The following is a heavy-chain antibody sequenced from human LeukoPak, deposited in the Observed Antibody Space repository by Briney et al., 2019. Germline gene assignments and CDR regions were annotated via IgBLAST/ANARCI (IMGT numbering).Heavy chain of an antibody. CDR3: ARETTNYYYYYGMDV. J-gene: IGHJ6*02. CDR1: GGSISSSNW. CDR2: IYHSGST. D-gene: IGHD1-1*01. V-gene: IGHV4-4*02. Sequence: SGTLSLTCAASGGSISSSNWWSWVRQPPGKGLEWIGEIYHSGSTNYNPSLKSRVTISVDKSKNQFSLKLSSVTAADTAVYYCARETTNYYYYYGMDVWGQGTTVTVSS.